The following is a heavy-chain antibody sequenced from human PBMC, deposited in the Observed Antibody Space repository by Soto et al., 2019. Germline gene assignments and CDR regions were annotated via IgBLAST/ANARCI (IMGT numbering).Heavy chain of an antibody. Sequence: QVQLVQSGAEVEEPGASVKVSCKASGYNFNDYFMHWMRQAPGQGLEWMGWIRPKSGETKYEQKFQGRVTRTSDTSISTAYMQLTMVTSDDTAVYFCAAETGADTFDYWGQGTLVTVST. CDR3: AAETGADTFDY. V-gene: IGHV1-2*02. CDR1: GYNFNDYF. D-gene: IGHD1-1*01. CDR2: IRPKSGET. J-gene: IGHJ4*02.